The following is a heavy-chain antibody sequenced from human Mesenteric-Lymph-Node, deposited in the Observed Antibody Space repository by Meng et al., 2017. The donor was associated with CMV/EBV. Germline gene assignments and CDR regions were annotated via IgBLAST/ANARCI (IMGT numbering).Heavy chain of an antibody. V-gene: IGHV3-23*01. D-gene: IGHD3-3*01. Sequence: GESLKISCVASGFNFRIYAMSWVRQAPGKGLEWVSAISGSGGSTYYADSVKGRFTISRDNSKNTLYLQMNSLRAEDTAVYYCAKDPYYDFWSGTGPFDYWGQGTLVTVSS. CDR3: AKDPYYDFWSGTGPFDY. CDR2: ISGSGGST. J-gene: IGHJ4*02. CDR1: GFNFRIYA.